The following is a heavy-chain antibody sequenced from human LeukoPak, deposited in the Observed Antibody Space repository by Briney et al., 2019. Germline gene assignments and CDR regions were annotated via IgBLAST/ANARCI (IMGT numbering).Heavy chain of an antibody. CDR3: AKAGFYYYDMDV. V-gene: IGHV3-66*01. D-gene: IGHD6-19*01. Sequence: GGSLRLSCAASGFTVSSNYMSWVRQAPGKGLEWVSVIYIGCSTYYADSVKGRFTISRDNSKDTLYLQMNSLRAEDTAVYYCAKAGFYYYDMDVWGQGTTVTVSS. J-gene: IGHJ6*02. CDR1: GFTVSSNY. CDR2: IYIGCST.